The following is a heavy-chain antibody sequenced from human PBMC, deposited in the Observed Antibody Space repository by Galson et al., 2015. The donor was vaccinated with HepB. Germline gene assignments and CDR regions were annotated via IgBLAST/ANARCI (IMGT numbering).Heavy chain of an antibody. D-gene: IGHD4-23*01. CDR1: GLSFSNYW. CDR3: GRINYGGDS. V-gene: IGHV3-74*01. Sequence: SLRLSCAASGLSFSNYWFHWVRQAPGKGLVWVSRISDDGSHSDYADSVKGRFTISRDNAKNTLYLQMHSLRDDDTAVYYCGRINYGGDSWGQGTLVTVSS. CDR2: ISDDGSHS. J-gene: IGHJ4*02.